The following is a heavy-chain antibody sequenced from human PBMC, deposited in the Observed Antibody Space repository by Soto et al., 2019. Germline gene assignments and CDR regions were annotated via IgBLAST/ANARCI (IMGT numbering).Heavy chain of an antibody. V-gene: IGHV3-74*01. Sequence: PGCSLRLSCAASGFTFSGYGLHWVRQAPGKGLVWVSRINSDGSSISYSDSVKGRFTISRDNAKNTLYLQMNSLRVEDTAVYYCARLPVDTITSLDYWGQGTLVTVSS. J-gene: IGHJ4*02. CDR3: ARLPVDTITSLDY. CDR2: INSDGSSI. CDR1: GFTFSGYG. D-gene: IGHD3-3*01.